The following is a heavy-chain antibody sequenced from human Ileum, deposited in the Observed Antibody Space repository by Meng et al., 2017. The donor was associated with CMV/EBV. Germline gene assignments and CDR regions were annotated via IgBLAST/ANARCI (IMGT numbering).Heavy chain of an antibody. J-gene: IGHJ6*02. Sequence: GGSLRLSCAASGFTFSNYGVHWVRQAPGKGLEWVAVISYDGTHKYHADSVKGRFTISRDNSKNTLYLQMNSLRPEDTGVFYCARADSGDYLPFYYYGMDVWGQGTTVTVSS. D-gene: IGHD4-17*01. CDR1: GFTFSNYG. V-gene: IGHV3-30*19. CDR3: ARADSGDYLPFYYYGMDV. CDR2: ISYDGTHK.